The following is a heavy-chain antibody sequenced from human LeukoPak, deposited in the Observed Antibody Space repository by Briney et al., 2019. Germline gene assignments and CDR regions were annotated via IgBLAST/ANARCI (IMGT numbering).Heavy chain of an antibody. CDR2: IIPIFGTA. CDR3: ARDQGRELLGAFDI. CDR1: GGTFSSYA. Sequence: PAASVKVSCKASGGTFSSYAISWVRQAPGQGLEWMGGIIPIFGTANYAQKFQGRVTITTDESTSTAYMELSSLRSEDTAVYYCARDQGRELLGAFDIWGQGTMVTVSS. D-gene: IGHD1-26*01. V-gene: IGHV1-69*05. J-gene: IGHJ3*02.